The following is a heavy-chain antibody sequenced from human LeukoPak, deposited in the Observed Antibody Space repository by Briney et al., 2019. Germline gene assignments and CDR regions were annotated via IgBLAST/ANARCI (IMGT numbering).Heavy chain of an antibody. V-gene: IGHV3-7*01. J-gene: IGHJ4*02. CDR3: ATSSGAPGNM. Sequence: GGSLRLSGAVSGVYWMSWVRQAPGKGLEWVANINQDGSVIYYVDSVKGRFTISRDNAKNSLYLQMNSLRAEDTGVYYCATSSGAPGNMWGQGTLVTVSS. CDR1: GVYW. CDR2: INQDGSVI. D-gene: IGHD2-8*02.